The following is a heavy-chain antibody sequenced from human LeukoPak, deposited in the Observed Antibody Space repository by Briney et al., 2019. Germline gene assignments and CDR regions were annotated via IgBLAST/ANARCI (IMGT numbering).Heavy chain of an antibody. CDR2: INPNSGGT. V-gene: IGHV1-2*02. CDR3: ARAVYSYGYMDV. J-gene: IGHJ6*03. CDR1: GYTFTGYY. D-gene: IGHD5-18*01. Sequence: GASVKVSCEASGYTFTGYYMHWVRQAPGQGLEWMGWINPNSGGTNYAQKFQGRVTMTRDTSISTAYMELSRLRSDDTAVYYCARAVYSYGYMDVWGKGTTVTVSS.